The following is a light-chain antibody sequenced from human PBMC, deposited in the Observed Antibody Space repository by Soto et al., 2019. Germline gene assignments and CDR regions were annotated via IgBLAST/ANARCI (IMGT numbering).Light chain of an antibody. Sequence: EIVMTQSPATLSVSPGERATLSCRASQSVSSNLAWYQQKPGQGPRLLIYGASTTATGIPARFSGSGSGTEFTLTISSLQSEDFAVYYCQQYGSSPQTFGQGTKVDIK. CDR3: QQYGSSPQT. CDR2: GAS. V-gene: IGKV3-15*01. CDR1: QSVSSN. J-gene: IGKJ1*01.